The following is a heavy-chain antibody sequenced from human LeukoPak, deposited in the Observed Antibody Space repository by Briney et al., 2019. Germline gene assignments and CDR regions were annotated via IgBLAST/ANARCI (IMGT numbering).Heavy chain of an antibody. J-gene: IGHJ4*02. CDR1: GGSISSRSFY. Sequence: SETLSLTCTVSGGSISSRSFYWGWIRQPPGKGLEWIGSIYYSGSTYYNPSLKSRVTISVDTSKNQFSLKLSSVTAADTAVYYCATGYCSSTSCFLGASFDYWGQGTLVTVSS. CDR3: ATGYCSSTSCFLGASFDY. CDR2: IYYSGST. D-gene: IGHD2-2*03. V-gene: IGHV4-39*07.